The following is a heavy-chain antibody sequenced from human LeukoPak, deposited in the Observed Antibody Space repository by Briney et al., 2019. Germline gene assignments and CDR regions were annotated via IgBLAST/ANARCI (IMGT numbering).Heavy chain of an antibody. CDR3: ASYDFWSGPPLDY. D-gene: IGHD3-3*01. J-gene: IGHJ4*02. V-gene: IGHV3-7*01. Sequence: GGSLRLSCAASGLTFSSYWMSWVRQAPPKGLEWVANIKKDGSEKYYVDSVKGRFTISRDNAKNSLYLQMNSLRAEDTAVYYCASYDFWSGPPLDYWGQGTLVTVSS. CDR1: GLTFSSYW. CDR2: IKKDGSEK.